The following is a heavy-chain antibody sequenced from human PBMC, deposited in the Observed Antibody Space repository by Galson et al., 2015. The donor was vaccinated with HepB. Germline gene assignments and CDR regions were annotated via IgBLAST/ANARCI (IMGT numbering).Heavy chain of an antibody. D-gene: IGHD2-15*01. CDR2: IRSKANSYAT. J-gene: IGHJ6*02. CDR1: GFTFSGSA. V-gene: IGHV3-73*01. Sequence: SLRLSCAASGFTFSGSAMHWVRQASGKGLEWVGRIRSKANSYATAYAASVKGRFTISRDDSKNTAYLQMNSLKTEDTAVYYCTRLGSRPGYCSGGSCYSPYYYGMDVWGQGTTVTVSS. CDR3: TRLGSRPGYCSGGSCYSPYYYGMDV.